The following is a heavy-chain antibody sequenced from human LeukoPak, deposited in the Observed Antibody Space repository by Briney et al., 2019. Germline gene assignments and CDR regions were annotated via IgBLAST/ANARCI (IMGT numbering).Heavy chain of an antibody. J-gene: IGHJ5*02. Sequence: SETLSLTCTVSGGSISSYYWSWIRHPPGKGLELIGYIYYSGSTNYNPSLKSRVTISVDTSKNQFSLKLSSVTAADTAVYYCARVLLAFNWFDPWGQGTLVTVSS. D-gene: IGHD5-12*01. V-gene: IGHV4-59*01. CDR2: IYYSGST. CDR1: GGSISSYY. CDR3: ARVLLAFNWFDP.